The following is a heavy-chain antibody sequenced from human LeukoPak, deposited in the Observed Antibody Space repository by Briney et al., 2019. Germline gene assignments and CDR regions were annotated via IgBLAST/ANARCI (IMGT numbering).Heavy chain of an antibody. CDR2: SKSKTDGGTT. J-gene: IGHJ4*02. D-gene: IGHD6-13*01. Sequence: AGGSLRLSCAASGXTFSSYEVSWVRQAPGKGLEWVGRSKSKTDGGTTDYAAPVKGRFTISRDDSKNTLYLQMNSLKTEDTAAYYCTTREGYSSSWLDDYWGQGTLVTVSS. V-gene: IGHV3-15*01. CDR1: GXTFSSYE. CDR3: TTREGYSSSWLDDY.